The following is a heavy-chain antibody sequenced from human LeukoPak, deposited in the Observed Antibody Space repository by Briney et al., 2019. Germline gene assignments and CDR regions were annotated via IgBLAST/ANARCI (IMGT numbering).Heavy chain of an antibody. D-gene: IGHD6-13*01. Sequence: GASVKVSCKVSGYTLTELSMPWVRQAPGKGLEWMGGFDPEDGETIYAQKFQGRVTMTEDTTIDTAYMELSSLRSDDTAVYYCATDLAAAGNFYFDYWGQGTLVTVSS. J-gene: IGHJ4*02. V-gene: IGHV1-24*01. CDR2: FDPEDGET. CDR1: GYTLTELS. CDR3: ATDLAAAGNFYFDY.